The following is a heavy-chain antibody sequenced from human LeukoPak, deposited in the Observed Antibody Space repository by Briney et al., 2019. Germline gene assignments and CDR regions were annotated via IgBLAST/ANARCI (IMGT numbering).Heavy chain of an antibody. CDR1: GGSISSGGYY. D-gene: IGHD5-24*01. Sequence: SETLSLTCTVSGGSISSGGYYWSWIRQHPGKGLEWIGYIYYSGSTYYNPSLKSRVTISVDTSKNQFSLKLSSVTAADTAVYYCARRLGDGYYFDYWGQGTLVTVSS. J-gene: IGHJ4*02. CDR2: IYYSGST. CDR3: ARRLGDGYYFDY. V-gene: IGHV4-31*03.